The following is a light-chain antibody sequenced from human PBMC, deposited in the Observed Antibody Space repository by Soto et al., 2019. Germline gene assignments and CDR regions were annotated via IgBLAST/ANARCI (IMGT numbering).Light chain of an antibody. J-gene: IGKJ1*01. CDR3: QQYNSYSPT. CDR2: DAS. V-gene: IGKV1-5*01. CDR1: QSISSW. Sequence: EIQMTQAPSARCASVLEGVTITCRASQSISSWLSWYQQKPGKAPKLLIYDASSLESGVPSRFSGSGSGTEFTLTISSLQPDDFATYYCQQYNSYSPTSGQGTKVDIK.